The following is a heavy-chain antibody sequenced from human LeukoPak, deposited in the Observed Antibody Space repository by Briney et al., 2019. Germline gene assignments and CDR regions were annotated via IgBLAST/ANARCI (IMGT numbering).Heavy chain of an antibody. CDR3: ARGTERYFDWPELDY. D-gene: IGHD3-9*01. Sequence: PGGSLRLSCAASGFTFSSYWMHWVRQAPGKGLVWVSRINNDGSSTSYADSVKGRFTISRDNAKNTLYLQMNSLRAEDTAVYCCARGTERYFDWPELDYWGQGTLVTVSS. CDR1: GFTFSSYW. CDR2: INNDGSST. V-gene: IGHV3-74*01. J-gene: IGHJ4*02.